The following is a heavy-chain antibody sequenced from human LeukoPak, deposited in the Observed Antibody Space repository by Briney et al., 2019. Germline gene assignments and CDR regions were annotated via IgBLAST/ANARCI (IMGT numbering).Heavy chain of an antibody. CDR3: ASGSSSLDYFDY. Sequence: PSETLSLTCAVSGGSISSGGYSWSWIRQPPGKGLECIGFIYYRGSTYYNPSLKSRVTISVDTSKNQFSLKLSSVTVADTAVFYCASGSSSLDYFDYWGQGTLVTVSS. CDR2: IYYRGST. J-gene: IGHJ4*02. V-gene: IGHV4-30-4*07. D-gene: IGHD6-13*01. CDR1: GGSISSGGYS.